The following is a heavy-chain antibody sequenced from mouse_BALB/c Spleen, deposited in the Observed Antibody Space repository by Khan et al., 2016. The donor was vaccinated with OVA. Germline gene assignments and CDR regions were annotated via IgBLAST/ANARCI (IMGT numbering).Heavy chain of an antibody. CDR1: GFTFSRFG. V-gene: IGHV5-17*02. CDR3: ARDSNFDY. CDR2: ISSCSSGL. Sequence: VELVQSGGGLVQPGGSRKLSCAASGFTFSRFGMHWVRQAPGKGLEWVACISSCSSGLYYADTLKGRFTISRDTPTSTLFLQMTSLKSEDTAVYYCARDSNFDYWGQGTTLTVSS. J-gene: IGHJ2*01.